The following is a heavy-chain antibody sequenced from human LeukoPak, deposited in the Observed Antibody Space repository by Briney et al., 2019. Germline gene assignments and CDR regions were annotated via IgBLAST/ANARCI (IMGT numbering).Heavy chain of an antibody. J-gene: IGHJ4*02. CDR1: GGSISSGDYY. Sequence: SQTLSLTCTVSGGSISSGDYYWSWIRQAPGKGLEWIGYHYYSGTTNYSPSLKSRVDISIDTFRNQFSLRLTSVTAADTAVYYCARGRYYGDYIDYWGQGALVTVSS. V-gene: IGHV4-30-4*01. CDR3: ARGRYYGDYIDY. D-gene: IGHD4-17*01. CDR2: HYYSGTT.